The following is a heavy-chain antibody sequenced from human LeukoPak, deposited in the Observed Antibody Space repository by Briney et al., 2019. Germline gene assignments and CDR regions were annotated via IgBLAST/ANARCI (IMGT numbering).Heavy chain of an antibody. CDR2: INTDGDST. V-gene: IGHV3-74*01. J-gene: IGHJ3*02. Sequence: GGSLRLSCVVSGFTVSNNYMSWVRQAPRKGLEWVSRINTDGDSTVYADSVKGRFTISKDNAKNTLYLQMNSLRLEDTATYYCARTRGNAFDIWGQGTMVTVSS. D-gene: IGHD3-16*01. CDR3: ARTRGNAFDI. CDR1: GFTVSNNY.